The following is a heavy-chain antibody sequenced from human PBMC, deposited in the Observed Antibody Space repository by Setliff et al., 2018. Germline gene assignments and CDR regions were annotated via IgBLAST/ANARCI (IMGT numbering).Heavy chain of an antibody. V-gene: IGHV7-4-1*02. CDR2: INTNTGNP. CDR3: ARASRYGTPRYRGDYYMDV. D-gene: IGHD5-12*01. CDR1: GYTFTGYS. Sequence: GASVKVSCKASGYTFTGYSMHWVRQAPGQGLEYMGWINTNTGNPSYAQGFTGRFVFSLDTSVSTAYLQISSLKAEDTAVYYCARASRYGTPRYRGDYYMDVWGKGTTVTVSS. J-gene: IGHJ6*03.